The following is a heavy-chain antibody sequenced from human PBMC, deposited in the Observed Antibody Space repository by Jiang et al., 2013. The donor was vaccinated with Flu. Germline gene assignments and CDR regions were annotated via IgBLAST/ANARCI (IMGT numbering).Heavy chain of an antibody. Sequence: VQLLESGGGLVQPGGSLRLSCAASGLTFTNYAMNWVRQAPGKGLEWVSGISVSGGSTYYAASVQGRFTISRDNSKNTLYLQMDNVRAEDTAAYHCAKDRRLPYYYGSGNMMSFDV. CDR1: GLTFTNYA. V-gene: IGHV3-23*01. CDR2: ISVSGGST. D-gene: IGHD3-10*01. J-gene: IGHJ3*01. CDR3: AKDRRLPYYYGSGNMMSFDV.